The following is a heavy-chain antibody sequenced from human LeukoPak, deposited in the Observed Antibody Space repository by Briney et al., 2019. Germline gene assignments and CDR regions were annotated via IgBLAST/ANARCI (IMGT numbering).Heavy chain of an antibody. CDR2: INPNSGGT. D-gene: IGHD3-22*01. J-gene: IGHJ4*02. CDR3: ARGPRRYYDSSGYCSY. Sequence: ASVKVSCKASGYTVTCCYMHWVRQAPGQGLEWMGWINPNSGGTNYAQKFQGRVTMTRDTSIGTAYMELSRLRSDDTAVYYCARGPRRYYDSSGYCSYWGQGTLVAVSS. V-gene: IGHV1-2*02. CDR1: GYTVTCCY.